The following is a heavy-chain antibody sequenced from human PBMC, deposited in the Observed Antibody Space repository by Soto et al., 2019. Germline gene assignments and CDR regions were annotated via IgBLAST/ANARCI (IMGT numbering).Heavy chain of an antibody. V-gene: IGHV3-23*01. CDR2: ISGSGGST. CDR3: APTPRNYDILTGQKTPDY. Sequence: LGLSCAVSGLTVSRTQMSWVRQAPGKGLEWVSAISGSGGSTYYADSVKGRFTISRDNSKNTLYLQMNSLRAEDTAVYYCAPTPRNYDILTGQKTPDYWGQGTLVTVSS. CDR1: GLTVSRTQ. D-gene: IGHD3-9*01. J-gene: IGHJ4*02.